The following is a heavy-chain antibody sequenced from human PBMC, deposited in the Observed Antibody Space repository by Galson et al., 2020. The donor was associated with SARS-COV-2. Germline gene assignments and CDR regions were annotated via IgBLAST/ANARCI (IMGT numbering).Heavy chain of an antibody. CDR2: ISSSGSTI. CDR3: ARDSSGVGYYGSAQQPPPPAHWTGWFDP. CDR1: GFTFSDYY. J-gene: IGHJ5*02. Sequence: GGSLRLSCAASGFTFSDYYMSWIRQAPGKGLEWVSYISSSGSTIYYADSVKGRFTISRDNAKNSLYLQMNSLRAEDTAVYYCARDSSGVGYYGSAQQPPPPAHWTGWFDPWGQGTLVTVSS. D-gene: IGHD3-10*01. V-gene: IGHV3-11*01.